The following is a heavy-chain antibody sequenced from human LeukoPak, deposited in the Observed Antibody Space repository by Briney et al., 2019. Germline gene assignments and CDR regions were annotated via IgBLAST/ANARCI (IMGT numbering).Heavy chain of an antibody. CDR3: AKGPYSSSSDNWFGP. V-gene: IGHV3-30*02. D-gene: IGHD6-6*01. J-gene: IGHJ5*02. Sequence: GGSLRLSCATSGFTFTSYALGWVRQAPGKGLEWVAFIRYDGSNKYYADSVKGRFTISRDNSKNTLYLQMNSLRAEDTAVYYCAKGPYSSSSDNWFGPWGQGTLVTVSS. CDR2: IRYDGSNK. CDR1: GFTFTSYA.